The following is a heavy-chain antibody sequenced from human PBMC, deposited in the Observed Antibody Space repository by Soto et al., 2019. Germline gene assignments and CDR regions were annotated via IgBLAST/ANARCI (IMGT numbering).Heavy chain of an antibody. CDR3: ARAMDYLFHPSHYVIDG. D-gene: IGHD4-17*01. CDR2: IHFSGST. CDR1: GGSISSYY. J-gene: IGHJ6*03. V-gene: IGHV4-59*01. Sequence: PSKTLSLTCTVSGGSISSYYWSWIRQSPGKGLEWIGYIHFSGSTKSNPSLKSRVTISVDTSRNQVSLKLSSVTAADSAVYFCARAMDYLFHPSHYVIDGSGKGNTVT.